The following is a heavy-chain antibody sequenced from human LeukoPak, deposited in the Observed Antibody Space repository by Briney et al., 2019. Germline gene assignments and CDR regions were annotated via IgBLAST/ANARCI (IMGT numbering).Heavy chain of an antibody. CDR2: IRTQFNGGTT. CDR1: GFIFDDFV. CDR3: SRGFAAD. J-gene: IGHJ4*02. V-gene: IGHV3-49*04. Sequence: GGSLRLSCTTSGFIFDDFVLSWVRQAPGKGLEWVGFIRTQFNGGTTEFAASVRVRFSISRDDSKSIAYLQMTSLKTEDTAIYYCSRGFAADWGQGTLVTVSS. D-gene: IGHD6-25*01.